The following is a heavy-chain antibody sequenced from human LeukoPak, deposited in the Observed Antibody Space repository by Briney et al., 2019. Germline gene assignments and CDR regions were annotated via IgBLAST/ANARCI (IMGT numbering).Heavy chain of an antibody. J-gene: IGHJ4*02. CDR1: GGSISSSSYY. CDR2: IYYSGST. V-gene: IGHV4-39*02. CDR3: AREGDGYNYFDY. D-gene: IGHD5-24*01. Sequence: SETLSLTCTVSGGSISSSSYYWGWIRQPPGKGLEWIGSIYYSGSTYYNPSLKSRVTISVGTSKNQFSLKLSSVTAADTAVYYCAREGDGYNYFDYWGQGTLVTVSS.